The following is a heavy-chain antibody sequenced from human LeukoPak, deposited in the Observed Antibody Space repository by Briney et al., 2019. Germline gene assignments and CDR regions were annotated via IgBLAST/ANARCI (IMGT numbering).Heavy chain of an antibody. CDR1: GVSISTNALF. J-gene: IGHJ5*01. CDR2: IYFSGST. Sequence: PSETLSLSSTVSGVSISTNALFWGWIRQPPGKGLEWIASIYFSGSTYYNPSMKSRATISVDMPRNQFSLRLSSVTAEDTAMYYCVKSTSSSWYPRFDSWGQGTMVPVSS. CDR3: VKSTSSSWYPRFDS. V-gene: IGHV4-39*01. D-gene: IGHD6-13*01.